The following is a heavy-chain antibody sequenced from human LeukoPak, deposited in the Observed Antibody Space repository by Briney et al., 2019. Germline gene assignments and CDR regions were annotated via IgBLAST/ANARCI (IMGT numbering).Heavy chain of an antibody. D-gene: IGHD5-12*01. CDR2: IYHSGST. J-gene: IGHJ3*02. Sequence: SETLSLTCAVYGGSFSGYYWSWIRQPPGKGLEWIGSIYHSGSTYYNPSLKSRVTISVDTSKNQFSLKLSSVTAADTAVYYCARARSGYSGYDQDDAFDIWGQGTMVTVSS. CDR1: GGSFSGYY. V-gene: IGHV4-34*01. CDR3: ARARSGYSGYDQDDAFDI.